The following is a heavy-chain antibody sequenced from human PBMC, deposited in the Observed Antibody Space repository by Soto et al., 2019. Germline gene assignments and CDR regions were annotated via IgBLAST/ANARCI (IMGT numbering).Heavy chain of an antibody. D-gene: IGHD1-7*01. CDR2: AYYRSQWYY. CDR3: AGTSSLQWYYMDG. V-gene: IGHV6-1*01. J-gene: IGHJ6*03. Sequence: SQTLSLTCAISGDSVSSNSAAWNWIRQSPSRGLEWLGRAYYRSQWYYDSAVSVRSRITVIPDTSKNQFSLQLSSVTPEDTAVYFFAGTSSLQWYYMDGWDKATTVTVSS. CDR1: GDSVSSNSAA.